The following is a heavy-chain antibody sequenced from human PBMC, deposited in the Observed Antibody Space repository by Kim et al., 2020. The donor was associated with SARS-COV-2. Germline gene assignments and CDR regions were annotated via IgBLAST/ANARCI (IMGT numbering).Heavy chain of an antibody. Sequence: GGSLRLSCAASGFTFSSYAMHWVRQSPGKGLEWVAVISYDGSNKYYADSVKGRFTISRDNSKNTLYLQMNSLRAEDTAVYYCARGTMIVVVIYYFDYWGQGTLVTVSS. CDR2: ISYDGSNK. CDR1: GFTFSSYA. D-gene: IGHD3-22*01. V-gene: IGHV3-30-3*01. J-gene: IGHJ4*02. CDR3: ARGTMIVVVIYYFDY.